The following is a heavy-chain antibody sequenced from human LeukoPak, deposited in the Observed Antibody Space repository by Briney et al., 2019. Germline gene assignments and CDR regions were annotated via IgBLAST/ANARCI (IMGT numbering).Heavy chain of an antibody. V-gene: IGHV3-53*01. CDR1: GFFFDDYG. CDR3: ARGRQCDV. CDR2: IYSGGSP. J-gene: IGHJ4*02. D-gene: IGHD2-21*02. Sequence: PGGSLRLSCVASGFFFDDYGMHWVRQVPGKGLEWVSVIYSGGSPFYADSVKGRFTISRDNSKNTVYLQMNNLRVEDTAVYYCARGRQCDVWGQGTLVTVSS.